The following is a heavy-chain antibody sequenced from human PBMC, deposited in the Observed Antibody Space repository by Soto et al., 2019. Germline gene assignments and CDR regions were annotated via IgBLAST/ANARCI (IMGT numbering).Heavy chain of an antibody. CDR1: GGTFSSYA. CDR2: IIPIFGTA. CDR3: ARDLYMYSSSSSGGMDV. V-gene: IGHV1-69*01. J-gene: IGHJ6*02. Sequence: SVKVFCKASGGTFSSYAISLVRQAPGQGLEWMGGIIPIFGTANYSQKFQGRVTITADESTSTAYMELSSLRSEDTAVYYCARDLYMYSSSSSGGMDVWGQGTAVTVSS. D-gene: IGHD6-6*01.